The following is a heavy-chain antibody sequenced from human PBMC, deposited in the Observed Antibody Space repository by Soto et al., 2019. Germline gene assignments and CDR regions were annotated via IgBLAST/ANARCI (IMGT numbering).Heavy chain of an antibody. J-gene: IGHJ4*02. CDR2: IWYDGSNK. Sequence: QVQLVESGGGVVQPGRSLRLSCAASGFTFSSYGMHWVRQAPGKGLEWVAVIWYDGSNKYYADSVKGRFTISRDNSKNTLYLQMNSLRAEDTAVYYCARDSVAAYFDYWGQGTLVTVSS. CDR3: ARDSVAAYFDY. V-gene: IGHV3-33*01. CDR1: GFTFSSYG. D-gene: IGHD6-19*01.